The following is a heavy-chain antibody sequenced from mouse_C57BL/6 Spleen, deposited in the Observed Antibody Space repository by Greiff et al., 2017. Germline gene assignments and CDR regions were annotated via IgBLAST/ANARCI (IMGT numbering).Heavy chain of an antibody. D-gene: IGHD2-14*01. CDR3: ARGVRSYDAMDY. CDR2: IDPSDSYT. Sequence: QVQLQQPGAELVMPGASVKLSCTASGYTFTSYWMHWVKRRPGQGLEWIGEIDPSDSYTNYNQKFKGKSTLTVDKSSSTAYMQLSRLTSEDSAVYYCARGVRSYDAMDYWGQGTSVTVSS. CDR1: GYTFTSYW. V-gene: IGHV1-69*01. J-gene: IGHJ4*01.